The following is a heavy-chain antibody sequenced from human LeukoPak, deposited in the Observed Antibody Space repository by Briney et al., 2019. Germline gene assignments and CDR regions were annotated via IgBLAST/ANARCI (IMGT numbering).Heavy chain of an antibody. V-gene: IGHV3-23*01. D-gene: IGHD2-15*01. CDR1: GFTFSSYA. J-gene: IGHJ4*02. CDR3: AKPAVVVAAHLYYFDY. Sequence: GGSLRLSCAASGFTFSSYAMSWVRQAPGKGLEWVLAISGSGGSTYYADSVKGRFTISRDNSKNTLYLQMNSLRAEDTAVYYCAKPAVVVAAHLYYFDYWGQGTLVTVSS. CDR2: ISGSGGST.